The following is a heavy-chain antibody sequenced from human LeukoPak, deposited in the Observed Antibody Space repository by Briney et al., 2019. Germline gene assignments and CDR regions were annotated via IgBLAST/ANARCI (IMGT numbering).Heavy chain of an antibody. J-gene: IGHJ6*03. D-gene: IGHD3-22*01. V-gene: IGHV4-38-2*02. Sequence: SETLSLTCTVSGYSISSGYYWGWIRQPPGKGLEWTGSIYHSGSTYYNPSLKSRVTISVDTSKNQFSLKLSSVTAADTAVYYCARAYYDSSGYYYYYYYYMDVWGKGTTVTISS. CDR2: IYHSGST. CDR3: ARAYYDSSGYYYYYYYYMDV. CDR1: GYSISSGYY.